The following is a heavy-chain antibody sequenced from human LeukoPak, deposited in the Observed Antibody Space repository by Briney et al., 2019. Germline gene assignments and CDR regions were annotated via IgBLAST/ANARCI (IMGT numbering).Heavy chain of an antibody. D-gene: IGHD3-10*01. V-gene: IGHV1-2*04. Sequence: ASVKVSCKASGYSFTDYYVHWVRQAPGQGLEWMGWINPDSGGANYAQKFRGWVTMTRDTFISTAYMELSSLKSDDTAVYYCARTDGGGSGSYSSNFDSWGQGTLVTVSS. CDR3: ARTDGGGSGSYSSNFDS. J-gene: IGHJ4*02. CDR2: INPDSGGA. CDR1: GYSFTDYY.